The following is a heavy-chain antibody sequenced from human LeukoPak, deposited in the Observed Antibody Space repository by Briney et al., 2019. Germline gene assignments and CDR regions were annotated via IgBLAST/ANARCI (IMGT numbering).Heavy chain of an antibody. V-gene: IGHV3-49*03. CDR3: TRAARWLQTDAFDI. D-gene: IGHD5-24*01. CDR1: GFTFGDYA. Sequence: GGSLRLSCTASGFTFGDYAMSWFRQAPGKGLEWVGFIRSKAYGGTTEYAASAKGRFTISRDDSESIAYLQMNSLKTEDTAVYYCTRAARWLQTDAFDIWGQGTMVTVSS. CDR2: IRSKAYGGTT. J-gene: IGHJ3*02.